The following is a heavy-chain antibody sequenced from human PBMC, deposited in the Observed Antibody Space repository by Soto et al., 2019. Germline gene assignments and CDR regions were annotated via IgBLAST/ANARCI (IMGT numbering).Heavy chain of an antibody. D-gene: IGHD5-18*01. Sequence: EVQLVQSGAEEKKPGESLRISCKGSGYSFTSYWISWVRQMPGKGLEWMGRIDPSDSYTNYSPSFQGHVTISADKSISTAYLQWSSLKASDTAMYYCAWIQLWPYNSHYWGQGTLVTVSS. J-gene: IGHJ4*02. CDR1: GYSFTSYW. V-gene: IGHV5-10-1*01. CDR3: AWIQLWPYNSHY. CDR2: IDPSDSYT.